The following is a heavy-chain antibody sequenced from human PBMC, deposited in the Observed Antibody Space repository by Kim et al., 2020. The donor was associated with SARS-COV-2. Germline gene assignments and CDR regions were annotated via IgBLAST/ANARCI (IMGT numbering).Heavy chain of an antibody. Sequence: SETLSLTCTVSRDSISGYFWSWLRQPPGKGLEWIGYIHSSGTTDYNPSLTNRATISVHTSQDQFSLKLRSVTAADTAVYYCARGYCSSEKCYSFSYYGLDVWGRGTTVTVSS. CDR2: IHSSGTT. CDR3: ARGYCSSEKCYSFSYYGLDV. J-gene: IGHJ6*02. V-gene: IGHV4-59*01. D-gene: IGHD2-15*01. CDR1: RDSISGYF.